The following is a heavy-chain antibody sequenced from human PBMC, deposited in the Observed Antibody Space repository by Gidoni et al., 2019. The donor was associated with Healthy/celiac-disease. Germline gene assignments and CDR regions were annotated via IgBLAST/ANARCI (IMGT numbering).Heavy chain of an antibody. J-gene: IGHJ4*02. D-gene: IGHD3-10*01. V-gene: IGHV3-30-3*01. CDR1: GFTFRSDA. CDR3: ARSVYGSGSYYNYEFYFDY. Sequence: QVQLVESGGGVVQPGRSLRLSCAASGFTFRSDARPWVRQAPGKGLEWVAVISYDGSNKYYADSVKGRFTISRDNSKNTLYLRMNSLRAEDTAVYYCARSVYGSGSYYNYEFYFDYWGQGTLVTVSS. CDR2: ISYDGSNK.